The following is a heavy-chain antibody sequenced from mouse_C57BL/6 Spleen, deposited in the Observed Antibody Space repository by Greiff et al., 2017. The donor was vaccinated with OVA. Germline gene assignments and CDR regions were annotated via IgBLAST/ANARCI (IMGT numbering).Heavy chain of an antibody. CDR2: INPNNGGT. J-gene: IGHJ1*03. D-gene: IGHD2-3*01. Sequence: VQLQQSGPELVKPGASVKISCKASGYTFTDYYMNWVKQSHGKSLEWIGDINPNNGGTSYNQKFKGTATLTVDKSSSTAYMELRSLTSEDSAVYYGARGKDGYYGYFDVWGTGTTVTVSS. CDR3: ARGKDGYYGYFDV. CDR1: GYTFTDYY. V-gene: IGHV1-26*01.